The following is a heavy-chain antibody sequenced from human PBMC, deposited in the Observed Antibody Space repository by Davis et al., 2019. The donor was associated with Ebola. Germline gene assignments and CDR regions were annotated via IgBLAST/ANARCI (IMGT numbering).Heavy chain of an antibody. V-gene: IGHV4-39*01. CDR2: IYYSGRT. J-gene: IGHJ5*02. Sequence: PSETLSLTCTVSGGSISSSSYYWGWIRQPPGKGLEWIGSIYYSGRTYYNPSLKSRVTISVDTSKNQFSLKLSSVTAADTAVYYCANRVVVVGATREGWFDPWGQGTLVTVSS. D-gene: IGHD2-15*01. CDR1: GGSISSSSYY. CDR3: ANRVVVVGATREGWFDP.